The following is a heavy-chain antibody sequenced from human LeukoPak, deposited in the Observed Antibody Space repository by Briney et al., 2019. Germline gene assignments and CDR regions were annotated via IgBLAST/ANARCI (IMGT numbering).Heavy chain of an antibody. CDR1: GGSISSYY. J-gene: IGHJ5*02. V-gene: IGHV4-59*01. D-gene: IGHD3-10*01. Sequence: SETLSLTCTVSGGSISSYYWSWIRQSPGKGLECLGYIHYTGSTNYNPSLKSRVTISVETSKNQFSLKLKSVTAADTAVYYCARGGYYGSGNDFRFDPWGQGTLVTVSS. CDR2: IHYTGST. CDR3: ARGGYYGSGNDFRFDP.